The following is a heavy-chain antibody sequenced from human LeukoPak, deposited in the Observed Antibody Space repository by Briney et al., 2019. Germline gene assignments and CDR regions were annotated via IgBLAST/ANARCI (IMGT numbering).Heavy chain of an antibody. CDR2: INPNSGGT. V-gene: IGHV1-2*02. J-gene: IGHJ6*03. D-gene: IGHD3-9*01. Sequence: ASVKVSCKASGYTFTGYYMHWVRQAPGQGLEWMGWINPNSGGTNYAQKFQGRVTMTRDTSIGTAYMELSSLKSDDTAVYYCARHRGDILTGYYPYYYYMDVWGKGTTVTVSS. CDR3: ARHRGDILTGYYPYYYYMDV. CDR1: GYTFTGYY.